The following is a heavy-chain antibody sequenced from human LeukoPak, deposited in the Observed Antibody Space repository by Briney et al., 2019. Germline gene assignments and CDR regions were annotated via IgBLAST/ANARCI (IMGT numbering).Heavy chain of an antibody. J-gene: IGHJ5*02. D-gene: IGHD1-26*01. Sequence: ASVKVSCTASGYTFTSYGISWVRQAPGQGLEWMGWISAYNGNTNYAQKLQGRVTMTTDTFTSTAYMELRSLRSDDTAVYYCARDAPTWELLRSVWFDPWGQGTLVTVSS. CDR3: ARDAPTWELLRSVWFDP. V-gene: IGHV1-18*01. CDR2: ISAYNGNT. CDR1: GYTFTSYG.